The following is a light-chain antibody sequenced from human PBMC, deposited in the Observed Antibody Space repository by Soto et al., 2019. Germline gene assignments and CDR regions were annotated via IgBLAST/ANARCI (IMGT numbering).Light chain of an antibody. Sequence: DIQMTQSPSSLSASVGDRVTITCQASHHISDYLNWYQQKPGKAPKLLIYDASNLQTGVPARFRGSGSGTHFTLTITSLQPEDNATYYCQQYENRPYTVGPGTKVDIK. V-gene: IGKV1-33*01. CDR2: DAS. CDR3: QQYENRPYT. CDR1: HHISDY. J-gene: IGKJ3*01.